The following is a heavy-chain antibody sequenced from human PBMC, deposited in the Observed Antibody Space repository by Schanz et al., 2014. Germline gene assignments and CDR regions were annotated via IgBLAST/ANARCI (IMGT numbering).Heavy chain of an antibody. D-gene: IGHD2-8*02. Sequence: EVQLVESGGGLVQPGGSLRLSCAASGFTFSTHAMSWVRQAPGKGLEWVSAISGSGGSTYYADSVKGRFTISRDNAKSSLYLQMNSLRVEDTAVYYCAKSLESCPGGRCSRGYFDYWGQGTLVTVSS. CDR2: ISGSGGST. CDR3: AKSLESCPGGRCSRGYFDY. CDR1: GFTFSTHA. V-gene: IGHV3-23*04. J-gene: IGHJ4*02.